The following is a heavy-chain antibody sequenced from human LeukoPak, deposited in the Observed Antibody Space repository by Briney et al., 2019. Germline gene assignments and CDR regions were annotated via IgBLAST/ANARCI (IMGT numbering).Heavy chain of an antibody. CDR3: ARDNMRDGGIAAAGTDY. Sequence: GGSLRLSCAASGFTFSSYEMNWVRQAPGKGLEWVSYISSSGSTIYYADSVKGRFTISRDNAKNSLYLQMNSLRAEDTAVYYCARDNMRDGGIAAAGTDYWGQGTLVTVSS. D-gene: IGHD6-13*01. J-gene: IGHJ4*02. CDR2: ISSSGSTI. V-gene: IGHV3-48*03. CDR1: GFTFSSYE.